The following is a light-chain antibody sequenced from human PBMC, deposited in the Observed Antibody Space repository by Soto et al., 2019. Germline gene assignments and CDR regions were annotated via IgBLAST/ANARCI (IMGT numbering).Light chain of an antibody. CDR3: QQSYSTPRT. CDR1: QSISNF. V-gene: IGKV1-39*01. J-gene: IGKJ1*01. CDR2: AAS. Sequence: DIQVTQSPSSLSASVGDRVTITFRASQSISNFLNLYQQKPGKAPKLLIYAASSFQSGVPSRFSGSGSGTDFTLTISSLQPEDFATYYCQQSYSTPRTFGQGTKVDIK.